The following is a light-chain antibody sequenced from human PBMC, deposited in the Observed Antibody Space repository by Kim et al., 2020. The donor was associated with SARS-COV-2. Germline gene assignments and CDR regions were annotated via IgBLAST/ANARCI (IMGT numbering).Light chain of an antibody. CDR1: QGISSS. CDR2: GAS. Sequence: ASVEDRITSTCRASQGISSSLAWYQQKPGKAPKLLIYGASTLQSEVPSRFSGSGSGTEFTLTISSLQPEDFATYYCQQLHVYPRSFGQGTKVDIK. V-gene: IGKV1-9*01. CDR3: QQLHVYPRS. J-gene: IGKJ1*01.